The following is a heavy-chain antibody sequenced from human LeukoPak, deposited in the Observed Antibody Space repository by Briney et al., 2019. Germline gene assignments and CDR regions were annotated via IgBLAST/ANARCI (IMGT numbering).Heavy chain of an antibody. CDR2: ISGDGGST. V-gene: IGHV3-43*02. D-gene: IGHD2-2*01. J-gene: IGHJ6*02. CDR3: AKAVGWSPASGTYRLDV. CDR1: GFTFDDYA. Sequence: PGGSLRLSCAASGFTFDDYAMHWVRPAPGKGLEWVSLISGDGGSTYYADSVKGRFTISRDNSKNSLYLQMNSLRTEDTALYYCAKAVGWSPASGTYRLDVWGQGTTVTVSS.